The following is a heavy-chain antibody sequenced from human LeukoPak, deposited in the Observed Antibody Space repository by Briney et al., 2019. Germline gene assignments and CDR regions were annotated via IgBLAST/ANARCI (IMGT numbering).Heavy chain of an antibody. CDR1: GFSFSSHW. CDR3: ARGPSSGYYNWFDP. Sequence: PGGSLRLSCAASGFSFSSHWMSWVRQAPGKGLEWVANIKLDGSEKYYVDSVKGRFTVSRDNAKNSLYLQMNSLRAEDTALYYCARGPSSGYYNWFDPWGQGTLVTVSS. V-gene: IGHV3-7*01. J-gene: IGHJ5*02. CDR2: IKLDGSEK. D-gene: IGHD3-22*01.